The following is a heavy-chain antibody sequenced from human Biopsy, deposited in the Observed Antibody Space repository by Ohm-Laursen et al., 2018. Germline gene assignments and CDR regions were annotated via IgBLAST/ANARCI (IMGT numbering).Heavy chain of an antibody. J-gene: IGHJ6*02. V-gene: IGHV3-21*01. CDR1: GFTLSSYS. CDR3: ARSRGSSGIATIYYYGMDV. D-gene: IGHD3-10*01. CDR2: ISSSSDNI. Sequence: GSLRLSCAASGFTLSSYSMNWVRQTPGKGLEWVSTISSSSDNIYYVDSVKGQFTISRDNAKNSLYLQMNSLRAEDTAVYYCARSRGSSGIATIYYYGMDVWGQGTTVTVSS.